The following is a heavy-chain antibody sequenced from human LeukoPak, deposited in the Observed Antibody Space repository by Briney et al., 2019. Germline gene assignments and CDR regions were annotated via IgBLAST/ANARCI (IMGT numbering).Heavy chain of an antibody. CDR1: EYSFTNYW. Sequence: GESLKISCQGSEYSFTNYWIAWVRQMPGKGLEWMGIIYPGDSDTRYSPSFQGQVIISADKSISTAHLHWSSLKASDTPMYYCARHHSSGSKFDSWGQGTLVTVSS. CDR3: ARHHSSGSKFDS. CDR2: IYPGDSDT. D-gene: IGHD6-13*01. V-gene: IGHV5-51*01. J-gene: IGHJ4*02.